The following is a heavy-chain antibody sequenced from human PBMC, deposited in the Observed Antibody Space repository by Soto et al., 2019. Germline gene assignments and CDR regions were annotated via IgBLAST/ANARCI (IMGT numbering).Heavy chain of an antibody. D-gene: IGHD6-6*01. V-gene: IGHV3-23*01. J-gene: IGHJ4*02. Sequence: EVQLLESGGGLVQPGGSLRLSCAASGFTFSSYAMSWVRQAPGKGLEWVSAISGSGGSTYYADSVKGRFTISRDNSKNTLYLQMNSLRVEDTAVYYCATPIAARRIGIDYWGQGTLVTVSS. CDR2: ISGSGGST. CDR1: GFTFSSYA. CDR3: ATPIAARRIGIDY.